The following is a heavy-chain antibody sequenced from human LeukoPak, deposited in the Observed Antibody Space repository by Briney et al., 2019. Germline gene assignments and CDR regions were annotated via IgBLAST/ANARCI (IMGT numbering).Heavy chain of an antibody. CDR3: ARGGNDGGKADLDY. J-gene: IGHJ4*02. D-gene: IGHD4-23*01. CDR1: GGSISSYY. V-gene: IGHV4-59*01. Sequence: PSETLSLTCTVSGGSISSYYWSWIRQPPGKGLEWIGYIYYSGSTNYNPSLKSRVTISVDTSKNQFSLKLSSVTAADTAVYYCARGGNDGGKADLDYWGQGTLVTVSS. CDR2: IYYSGST.